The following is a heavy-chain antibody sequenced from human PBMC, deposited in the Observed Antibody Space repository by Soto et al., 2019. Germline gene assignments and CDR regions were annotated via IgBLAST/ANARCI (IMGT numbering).Heavy chain of an antibody. D-gene: IGHD4-17*01. V-gene: IGHV3-53*01. CDR2: IYSGGST. CDR3: ASMGDYGDYRGAA. CDR1: GFTVSSNY. Sequence: EVQLVESGGGLIQPGGSLRLSCAASGFTVSSNYMSWVRQAPGKGLEWVSVIYSGGSTYYADSVKGRFTFSRDNSKNTLYLQMNSLRAEDTAVYYCASMGDYGDYRGAAWGQGTLVTVSS. J-gene: IGHJ4*02.